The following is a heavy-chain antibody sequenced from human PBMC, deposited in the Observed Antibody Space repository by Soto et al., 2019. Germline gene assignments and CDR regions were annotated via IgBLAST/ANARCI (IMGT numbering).Heavy chain of an antibody. D-gene: IGHD4-4*01. CDR2: VSASGAHT. CDR3: ARNHRPTETFYYYYGMDV. Sequence: PGGSLRRSGTSSGVAFTNYAMTWVRQAPGKRLQWVSDVSASGAHTYYEASVKGRFTVSRDSSKKTLYLQMNSLRAEDTAIYSCARNHRPTETFYYYYGMDVWGPGTTVTVSS. CDR1: GVAFTNYA. V-gene: IGHV3-23*01. J-gene: IGHJ6*02.